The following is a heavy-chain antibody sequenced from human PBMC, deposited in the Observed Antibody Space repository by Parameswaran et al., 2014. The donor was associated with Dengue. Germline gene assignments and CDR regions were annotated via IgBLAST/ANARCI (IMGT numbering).Heavy chain of an antibody. V-gene: IGHV3-74*01. Sequence: WIRQPPGKGLEWVSRIGFDGTIKSYVDSAEGRFTISRDNAENTLFLQMDRLRAEDTAVYYCASPGSYVCGGGRCATGYNYYGMGVWGQGTPVTVSS. CDR2: IGFDGTIK. CDR3: ASPGSYVCGGGRCATGYNYYGMGV. D-gene: IGHD2-21*01. J-gene: IGHJ6*02.